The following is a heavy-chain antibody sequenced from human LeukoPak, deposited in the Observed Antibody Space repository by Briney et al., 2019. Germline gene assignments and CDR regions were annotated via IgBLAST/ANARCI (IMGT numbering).Heavy chain of an antibody. V-gene: IGHV1-69*05. J-gene: IGHJ4*02. CDR2: IIPIFGTA. Sequence: GASVKVSCKASGGTFSSYAISWVRQAPGQGLDWMGGIIPIFGTANYAQKFQGRVTITTDESTSTAYMELSSLRSEDTAVYYCARDRGYSSSWYDYWGQGTLVTVSS. CDR3: ARDRGYSSSWYDY. CDR1: GGTFSSYA. D-gene: IGHD6-13*01.